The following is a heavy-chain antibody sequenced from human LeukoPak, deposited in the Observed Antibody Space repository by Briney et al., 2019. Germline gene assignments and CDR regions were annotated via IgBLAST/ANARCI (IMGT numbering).Heavy chain of an antibody. Sequence: SETLSLTCTVSGGSISSSSYYWGWIRQPPGKGLEWIGYIYYSGSTNYNPSLKSRVTISVDTSKDQFSLKLSSVTAADTAVYYCASSSAGLFDYWGQGTLVTVSS. CDR1: GGSISSSSYY. V-gene: IGHV4-61*05. D-gene: IGHD2-2*01. J-gene: IGHJ4*02. CDR2: IYYSGST. CDR3: ASSSAGLFDY.